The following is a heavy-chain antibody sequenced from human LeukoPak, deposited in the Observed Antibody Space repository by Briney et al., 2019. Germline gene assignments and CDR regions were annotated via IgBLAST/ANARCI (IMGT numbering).Heavy chain of an antibody. CDR1: GYTFTSYG. J-gene: IGHJ4*02. CDR2: ISAYNGNT. CDR3: ARAVRGITMIVALGY. V-gene: IGHV1-18*01. Sequence: ASVKVSCKASGYTFTSYGISWVRQAPGQGLEWMGWISAYNGNTNYAQKLQGRVTMTTDTSTSTAYMELRSLRSDDTAVYYCARAVRGITMIVALGYWGQGNLVTVSS. D-gene: IGHD3-22*01.